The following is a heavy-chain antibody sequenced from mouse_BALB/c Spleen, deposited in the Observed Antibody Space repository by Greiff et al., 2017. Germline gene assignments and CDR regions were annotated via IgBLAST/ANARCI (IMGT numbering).Heavy chain of an antibody. Sequence: VQLQQSGPELVKPGASVKMSCKASGYTFTSYVMHWVKQKPGQGLEWIGYINPYNDGTKYNEKFKGKATLTSDKSSSTAYMELSSLTSEDSAVYYCARGDGYPYWYFDVWGAGTTVTVSS. J-gene: IGHJ1*01. CDR3: ARGDGYPYWYFDV. CDR2: INPYNDGT. D-gene: IGHD2-3*01. CDR1: GYTFTSYV. V-gene: IGHV1-14*01.